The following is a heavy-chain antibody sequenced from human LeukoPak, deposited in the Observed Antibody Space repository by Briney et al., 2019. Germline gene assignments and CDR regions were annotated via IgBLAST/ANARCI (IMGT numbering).Heavy chain of an antibody. V-gene: IGHV4-59*01. D-gene: IGHD1-1*01. J-gene: IGHJ4*02. CDR3: ARERSKTGVDY. Sequence: SETLSLTCTVSGGSISSYYWSWIRQPPGKGLEWIGYIYYSGSTNYNPSLKSRVTISVDTSKNQFSLKLSSVTAADTAVYYCARERSKTGVDYWGQGTLVTVSS. CDR1: GGSISSYY. CDR2: IYYSGST.